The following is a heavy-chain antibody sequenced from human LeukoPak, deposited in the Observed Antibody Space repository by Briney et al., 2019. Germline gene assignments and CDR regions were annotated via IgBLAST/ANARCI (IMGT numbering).Heavy chain of an antibody. CDR2: IIPIFGTA. D-gene: IGHD3-3*01. CDR3: ARNPRGGSDFWSGSHGYYYYMDV. V-gene: IGHV1-69*05. CDR1: GGTFSSYA. J-gene: IGHJ6*03. Sequence: GSSVKVSCKASGGTFSSYAISWVRQAPGQGLEWMGGIIPIFGTANYAQKLQGRVTMTTDTSTSTAYMELRSLRSDDTAVYYCARNPRGGSDFWSGSHGYYYYMDVWGKGTTVTVSS.